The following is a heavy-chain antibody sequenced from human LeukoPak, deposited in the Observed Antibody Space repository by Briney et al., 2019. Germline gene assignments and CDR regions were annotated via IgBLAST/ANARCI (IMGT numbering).Heavy chain of an antibody. Sequence: SETLSLTCTVSGGSISSYYWSWIRQPPGKGLEWIGYIYYSGSTKYNPSLKRRVTISADTSKSQFSLKLSSVTAADTAVYYCARAPSIAAAGTDAFDIWGQGTMVTVSS. CDR3: ARAPSIAAAGTDAFDI. J-gene: IGHJ3*02. D-gene: IGHD6-13*01. CDR2: IYYSGST. V-gene: IGHV4-59*01. CDR1: GGSISSYY.